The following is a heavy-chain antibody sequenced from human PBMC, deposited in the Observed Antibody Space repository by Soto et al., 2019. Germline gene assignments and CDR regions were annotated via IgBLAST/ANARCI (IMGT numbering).Heavy chain of an antibody. J-gene: IGHJ4*02. CDR1: GFTFSSYG. V-gene: IGHV3-30*18. Sequence: GGSLRLSCAASGFTFSSYGMHWVRQAPGKGLEWVAVISYDGSNKYYADSVKGRFTISRDNSKNTLYLQMNSLRAEDTAVYYCAKGHLETSTSSPVDYWGQGTLVTVS. CDR3: AKGHLETSTSSPVDY. CDR2: ISYDGSNK. D-gene: IGHD6-19*01.